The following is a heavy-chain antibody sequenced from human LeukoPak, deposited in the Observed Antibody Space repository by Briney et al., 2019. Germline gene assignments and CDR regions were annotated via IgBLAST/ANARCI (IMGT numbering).Heavy chain of an antibody. CDR3: ARGVHGYNYYWFDP. CDR2: IYYTGST. V-gene: IGHV4-59*01. J-gene: IGHJ5*02. D-gene: IGHD5-24*01. CDR1: GGSISSYY. Sequence: SETLSLTCTVSGGSISSYYWSWIRQPPGKGLEWIGYIYYTGSTNYNPSLKSRVTISIDTSKNQFSLKLSSVTAADTAVYYCARGVHGYNYYWFDPWGQGTLVTVSS.